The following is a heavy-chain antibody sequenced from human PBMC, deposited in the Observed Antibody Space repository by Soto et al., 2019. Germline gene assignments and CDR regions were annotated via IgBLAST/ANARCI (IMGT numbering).Heavy chain of an antibody. CDR1: GGTFSSYA. D-gene: IGHD5-12*01. CDR2: IIPIFGTA. J-gene: IGHJ4*02. Sequence: QVQLVQSGAEVKKPGSSVKVSCKASGGTFSSYAISWVRQAPGQGLEWMGGIIPIFGTANYAQKFQGRVTITADDSTSTAYMELSSLRSEDTAVYYCASLGAKEMATITPYFDYWGQGTLVTVSS. V-gene: IGHV1-69*01. CDR3: ASLGAKEMATITPYFDY.